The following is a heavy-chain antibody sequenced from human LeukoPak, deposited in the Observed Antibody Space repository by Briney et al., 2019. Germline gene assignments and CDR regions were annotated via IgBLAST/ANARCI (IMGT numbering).Heavy chain of an antibody. CDR2: INHSGST. CDR1: GGSFSGYY. V-gene: IGHV4-34*01. J-gene: IGHJ4*02. D-gene: IGHD1-1*01. CDR3: ARGTNDPETVDY. Sequence: SETLSLTCAVYGGSFSGYYWSWIRQPPAKGLEWIGEINHSGSTNYNPSLKSRVTISVDTSKNQFSLKLSSVTAADTDVYYCARGTNDPETVDYWGQGTLVTVYS.